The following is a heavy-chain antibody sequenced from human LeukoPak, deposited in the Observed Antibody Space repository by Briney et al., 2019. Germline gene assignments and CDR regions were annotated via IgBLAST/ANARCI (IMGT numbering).Heavy chain of an antibody. CDR3: ARDGGSGYDAYYFDY. V-gene: IGHV3-21*01. CDR2: ISSSTNYI. CDR1: GFTFRTYT. D-gene: IGHD5-12*01. J-gene: IGHJ4*02. Sequence: PGGSPRLPCGASGFTFRTYTLNWVRPAPRRGREGVASISSSTNYIYYADSVKGRFTISRDNAKNSLYLQMNSLRAEDTAVYYCARDGGSGYDAYYFDYWGQGTLVTVSS.